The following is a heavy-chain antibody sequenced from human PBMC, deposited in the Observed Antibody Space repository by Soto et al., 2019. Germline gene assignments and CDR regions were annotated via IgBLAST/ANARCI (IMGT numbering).Heavy chain of an antibody. Sequence: QVQLVESGGAVVQPGRSLRLSCAASGSTFSSYDIHWVRQAPGKGLEWVAHISPDGNNAYYADYGKGRITNSRDNARNTDYLQVNSLRPEDAAVDHCVRGPSHGAFDIWGQGTLVT. J-gene: IGHJ3*02. CDR1: GSTFSSYD. CDR3: VRGPSHGAFDI. CDR2: ISPDGNNA. V-gene: IGHV3-30-3*01.